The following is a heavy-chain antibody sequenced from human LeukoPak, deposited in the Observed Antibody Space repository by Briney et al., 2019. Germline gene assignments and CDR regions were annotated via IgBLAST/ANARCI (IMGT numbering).Heavy chain of an antibody. V-gene: IGHV3-33*01. J-gene: IGHJ4*02. CDR2: IWYDGSNK. CDR3: ARDLEIGSSSYYFDY. CDR1: GFTFSTYG. Sequence: GRSLRRSCAASGFTFSTYGIHWVRQAPGKGLEWVAIIWYDGSNKYYADSVRGRFTISRDNSKNTLYLQMNSLRAEDTAMYYCARDLEIGSSSYYFDYWGQGTLVTVSS. D-gene: IGHD1-1*01.